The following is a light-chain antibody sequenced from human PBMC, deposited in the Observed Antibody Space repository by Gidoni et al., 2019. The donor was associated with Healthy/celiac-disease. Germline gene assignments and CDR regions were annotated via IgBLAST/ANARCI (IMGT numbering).Light chain of an antibody. CDR3: QQRSNWPPTCS. CDR1: QRVSSY. CDR2: DAS. V-gene: IGKV3-11*01. J-gene: IGKJ2*04. Sequence: EIVVTQSPATLSLSPGERATLSCRASQRVSSYLAWYQQKPGQAPRLLIYDASNRATGIPARFSGSGSGTDFTLTISSLEPEDFAVYYCQQRSNWPPTCSFGQXTKLEIK.